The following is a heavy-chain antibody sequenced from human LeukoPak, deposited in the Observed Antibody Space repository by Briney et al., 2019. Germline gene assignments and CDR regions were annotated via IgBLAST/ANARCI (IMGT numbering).Heavy chain of an antibody. V-gene: IGHV3-48*04. J-gene: IGHJ4*02. D-gene: IGHD4-11*01. CDR1: GFTFSNNA. Sequence: GGSLRLSCAASGFTFSNNAMSWVRQAPGKGLEWVSYISSSSSTIYYADSVKGRFTISRDSAKNSLYLQMNSLRAEDTAVYYCARGSRLPLDYWGQGTLVTVSS. CDR3: ARGSRLPLDY. CDR2: ISSSSSTI.